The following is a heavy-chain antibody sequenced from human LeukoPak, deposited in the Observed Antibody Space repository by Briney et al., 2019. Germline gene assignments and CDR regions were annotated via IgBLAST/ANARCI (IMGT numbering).Heavy chain of an antibody. CDR2: IYYSGST. CDR3: ARAYYYDSSGYPDAFDI. CDR1: GGSISSYY. V-gene: IGHV4-59*01. J-gene: IGHJ3*02. Sequence: PSETLSLTCTVPGGSISSYYWSWIRQPPGKGLEWIGYIYYSGSTNYNPSLKSRVTISVDTSKNQFSLKLSSVTAADTAVYYCARAYYYDSSGYPDAFDIWGQGTMVTVSS. D-gene: IGHD3-22*01.